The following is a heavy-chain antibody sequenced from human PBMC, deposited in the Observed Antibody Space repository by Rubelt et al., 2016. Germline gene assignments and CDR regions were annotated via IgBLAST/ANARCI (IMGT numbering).Heavy chain of an antibody. CDR1: GFTFSSYS. Sequence: VQLVESGGGVVQPGRSLRLSCAASGFTFSSYSMNWVRQAPGKGLEWVSSISSSSSYIYYADSVKGRFTISRDNAKNSLYLQTNSLRAEDTAVYYCASDVTTDPYYGMDVWGQGTTVTVSS. J-gene: IGHJ6*02. CDR2: ISSSSSYI. CDR3: ASDVTTDPYYGMDV. D-gene: IGHD4-11*01. V-gene: IGHV3-21*01.